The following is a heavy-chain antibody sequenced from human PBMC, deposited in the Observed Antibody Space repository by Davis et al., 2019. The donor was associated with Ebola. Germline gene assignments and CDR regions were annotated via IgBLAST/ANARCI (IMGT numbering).Heavy chain of an antibody. D-gene: IGHD1-26*01. V-gene: IGHV3-7*01. CDR2: VQPAGSVD. CDR3: ARGREDYLDY. J-gene: IGHJ4*02. CDR1: GFTFTKFW. Sequence: PGGSLRLSCAASGFTFTKFWMGWVRQAPGKGLEWVATVQPAGSVDLYVGSVKGRFTVSRDNARNSLFLQMNSLRAEDTAVYYCARGREDYLDYWGQGTLVAVSS.